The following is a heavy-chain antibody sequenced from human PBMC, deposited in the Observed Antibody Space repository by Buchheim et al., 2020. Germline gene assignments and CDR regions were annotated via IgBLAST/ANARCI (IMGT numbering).Heavy chain of an antibody. D-gene: IGHD5-12*01. CDR2: IWYDGSKQ. CDR1: GFSFSNHH. V-gene: IGHV3-33*01. Sequence: QVQLVESGGGVVQPGRSLRLSCAATGFSFSNHHMHWVRQAPGKGLEWVAVIWYDGSKQYSADSVKGRFTISRDNAKATLYLQMNSLRDEDTALYYCARETEGYTGGYDYWGQGT. CDR3: ARETEGYTGGYDY. J-gene: IGHJ4*02.